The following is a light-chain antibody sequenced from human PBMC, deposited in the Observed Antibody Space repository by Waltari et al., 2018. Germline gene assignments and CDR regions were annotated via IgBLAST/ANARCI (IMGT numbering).Light chain of an antibody. J-gene: IGKJ1*01. Sequence: DIVLTQSPGTLSLSPGERATLSCRASENIRSFLAWYQQKPGRAPRLLIYDTSTRATGIPDRFSGSGSGTDFSLTISRPEPEDFAVYYCQKYGTLPATFGQGTKEEIK. CDR2: DTS. CDR1: ENIRSF. V-gene: IGKV3-20*01. CDR3: QKYGTLPAT.